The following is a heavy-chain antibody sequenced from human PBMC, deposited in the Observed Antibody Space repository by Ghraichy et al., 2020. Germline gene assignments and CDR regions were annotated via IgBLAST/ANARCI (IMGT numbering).Heavy chain of an antibody. V-gene: IGHV3-21*01. CDR2: ISSSSSYI. D-gene: IGHD6-13*01. CDR3: ARDIGIAAVANDAFDI. J-gene: IGHJ3*02. Sequence: GGSLRLSCAASGFTFSSYSMNWVRQAPGKGLEWVLSISSSSSYIYYADSVKGRFTISRDNAKNSLYLQMNSLRAEDTAVYYCARDIGIAAVANDAFDIWGQGTMVTVSS. CDR1: GFTFSSYS.